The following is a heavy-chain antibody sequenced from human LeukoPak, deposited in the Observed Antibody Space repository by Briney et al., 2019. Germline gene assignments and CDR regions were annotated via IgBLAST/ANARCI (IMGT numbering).Heavy chain of an antibody. CDR2: IYPGDSDT. J-gene: IGHJ4*02. D-gene: IGHD5-12*01. CDR1: GYSFTSYW. V-gene: IGHV5-51*01. CDR3: ARSGSFSGYDWPLDY. Sequence: GESLKISCKGSGYSFTSYWIGWVRQMPGKGLEWMGIIYPGDSDTRYSPSFQGQVTISADKSISTAYLQWSSLKASDTAMYYCARSGSFSGYDWPLDYWVQGTLVTVSS.